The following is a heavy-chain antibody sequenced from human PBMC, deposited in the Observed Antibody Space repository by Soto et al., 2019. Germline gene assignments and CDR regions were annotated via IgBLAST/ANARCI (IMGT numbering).Heavy chain of an antibody. Sequence: QMQLAESGGNVVQPGRSLRLSCVASGFTFRSFGMHWVRQAPGKGLEWVATITHDGNKEYYADSVKGRFTVSRDNSRDTIYLEMNSVRADDAAVYYCATDMGPSPRPPDSLDIWGQGTVVTVSS. D-gene: IGHD3-10*01. J-gene: IGHJ3*02. CDR3: ATDMGPSPRPPDSLDI. CDR2: ITHDGNKE. CDR1: GFTFRSFG. V-gene: IGHV3-30*03.